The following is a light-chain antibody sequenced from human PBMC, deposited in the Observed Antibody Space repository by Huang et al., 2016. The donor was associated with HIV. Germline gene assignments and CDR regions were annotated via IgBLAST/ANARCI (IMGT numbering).Light chain of an antibody. Sequence: IVITQSPLSLPVTPGEPASISCRSSQSLLHSHGYHYLDWYRQKPGQAPQLLISLSSIRASGVPDRFSGSGSVTDFTLKISRVEAEDVGIYCCMQALQTPRTFGQGTRLEIK. J-gene: IGKJ5*01. CDR3: MQALQTPRT. V-gene: IGKV2-28*01. CDR2: LSS. CDR1: QSLLHSHGYHY.